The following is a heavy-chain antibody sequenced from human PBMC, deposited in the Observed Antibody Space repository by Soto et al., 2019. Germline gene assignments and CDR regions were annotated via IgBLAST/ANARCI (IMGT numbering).Heavy chain of an antibody. J-gene: IGHJ4*02. CDR1: GGSISSSSYH. CDR3: ASPGGSSSYYFDY. Sequence: SETLSLTCTVSGGSISSSSYHWGWIRQPPGKGLEWIGSIYYSADTYYNPSLKSRVTISVETSKNQFSLRLGSVTAADTAVYYCASPGGSSSYYFDYWGQGTLVTVSS. D-gene: IGHD6-6*01. V-gene: IGHV4-39*01. CDR2: IYYSADT.